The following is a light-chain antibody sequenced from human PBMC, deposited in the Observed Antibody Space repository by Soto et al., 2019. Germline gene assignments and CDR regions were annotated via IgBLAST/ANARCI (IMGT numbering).Light chain of an antibody. Sequence: QSVLTQPPSASGSPGQSVTISCTGTSSDIGVYGFVSWYQQHPGKAPKVIIYQVNKRPSGVPDRFSGSKSGNTASLTVSGLRPEDEADYFCSSFAGSYSPYVFGTGTKVTVL. J-gene: IGLJ1*01. CDR2: QVN. V-gene: IGLV2-8*01. CDR1: SSDIGVYGF. CDR3: SSFAGSYSPYV.